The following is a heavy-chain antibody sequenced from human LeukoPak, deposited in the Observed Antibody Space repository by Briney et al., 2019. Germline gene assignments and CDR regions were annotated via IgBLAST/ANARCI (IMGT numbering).Heavy chain of an antibody. Sequence: QPGGSLRLSCAASGFTFSSYAMSWVRQAPGKGLEWISGIRSAVDTTHYADSVKGRFIISRDNSKNTLSLQLNSLRPEDTALYYCAKHFCTGLDCSLFDSWGQGTLVTASS. D-gene: IGHD3/OR15-3a*01. CDR1: GFTFSSYA. CDR2: IRSAVDTT. J-gene: IGHJ4*02. CDR3: AKHFCTGLDCSLFDS. V-gene: IGHV3-23*01.